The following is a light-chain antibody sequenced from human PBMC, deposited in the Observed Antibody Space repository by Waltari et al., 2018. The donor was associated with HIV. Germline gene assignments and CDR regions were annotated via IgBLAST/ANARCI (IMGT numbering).Light chain of an antibody. CDR3: YSRDTSGNHRV. J-gene: IGLJ3*02. Sequence: SSELTQDPAVSVALGQTVRITCQGDSLRKFYASWYQQKPGQAPIVVISAKDNRPSGIPDRCSASSSGNTASLTIAGAQAEDEADYYCYSRDTSGNHRVFGGGTKLTVL. CDR2: AKD. V-gene: IGLV3-19*01. CDR1: SLRKFY.